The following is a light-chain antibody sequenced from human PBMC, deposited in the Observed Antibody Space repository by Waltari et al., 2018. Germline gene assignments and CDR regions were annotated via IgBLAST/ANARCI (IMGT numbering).Light chain of an antibody. CDR3: NSRDSSGNHLV. CDR1: SLRSYY. J-gene: IGLJ2*01. CDR2: GKN. Sequence: SSELTQDPAVSVALGQTVRITCHGDSLRSYYASWYQHKQGQAPVLVIYGKNNRPAGIPDRFSGSSSGNTASLTITGAQAEDEADYYCNSRDSSGNHLVFGGGTKLTVL. V-gene: IGLV3-19*01.